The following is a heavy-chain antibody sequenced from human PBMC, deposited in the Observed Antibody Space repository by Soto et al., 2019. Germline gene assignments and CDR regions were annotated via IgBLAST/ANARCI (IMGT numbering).Heavy chain of an antibody. CDR2: IIPIFGTA. V-gene: IGHV1-69*12. CDR1: GGTFSSSA. J-gene: IGHJ6*02. Sequence: QVQLVQSGPEVRQPGSSVRVSCKSSGGTFSSSAISWVRQAPGQGLEWMGGIIPIFGTADNAQKFQGRVTITADXPXTXAXXELSSLTSEDTAVYFCARDKDRVQLGGNYYYVMDVWGQGTTVTVSS. CDR3: ARDKDRVQLGGNYYYVMDV. D-gene: IGHD1-1*01.